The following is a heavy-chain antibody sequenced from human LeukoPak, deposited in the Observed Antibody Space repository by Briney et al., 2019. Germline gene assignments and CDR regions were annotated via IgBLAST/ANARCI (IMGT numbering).Heavy chain of an antibody. J-gene: IGHJ4*01. V-gene: IGHV1-2*02. Sequence: GASVKVSCKPSGYTFTDYFMHRVRQAPGQGLQWMGWINPNSGGTKYAQDFQGRVTMTRDTSISTAYMDLTSLTSDDTAVYYCERAVGWVDDVIDYWGQGTLVAVSS. CDR1: GYTFTDYF. CDR3: ERAVGWVDDVIDY. D-gene: IGHD4-23*01. CDR2: INPNSGGT.